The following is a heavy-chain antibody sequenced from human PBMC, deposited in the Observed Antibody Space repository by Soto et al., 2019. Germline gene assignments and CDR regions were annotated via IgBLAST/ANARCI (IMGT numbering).Heavy chain of an antibody. J-gene: IGHJ1*01. V-gene: IGHV3-74*01. Sequence: EVQLVESGGGLVQPVGSLRLSCAASGFTFSSYWMHWVRQAPGKGLVWVSSISTDASSTSYADPVKGRFTISRDNAKNTLYLQMNRVRAEDTAVYYCARLPNKSPQNWGQGTLVIVSP. CDR2: ISTDASST. CDR3: ARLPNKSPQN. CDR1: GFTFSSYW.